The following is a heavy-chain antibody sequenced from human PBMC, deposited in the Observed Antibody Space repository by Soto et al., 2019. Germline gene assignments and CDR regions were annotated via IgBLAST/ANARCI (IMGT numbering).Heavy chain of an antibody. J-gene: IGHJ4*02. V-gene: IGHV4-31*03. Sequence: SETMSLTCTFAGGYISSGGYYWRWIRPHPGKGLEWIGYIYYSGSTYYNPSLKSRVTISVDTSKNQFSLKLSSVTAADTAVYYCARGAVEYYDFWSGFRSFDYWGQGTLVTV. CDR3: ARGAVEYYDFWSGFRSFDY. D-gene: IGHD3-3*01. CDR2: IYYSGST. CDR1: GGYISSGGYY.